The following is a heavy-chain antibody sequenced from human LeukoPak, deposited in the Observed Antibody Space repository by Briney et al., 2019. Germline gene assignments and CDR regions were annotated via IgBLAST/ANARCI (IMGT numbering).Heavy chain of an antibody. J-gene: IGHJ6*03. CDR3: AREDCRSTSCYSNYYYYMDV. CDR1: GFTFGSYS. V-gene: IGHV3-48*01. CDR2: ISSSSSTI. Sequence: GGSLRLSCAASGFTFGSYSMNWVRQAPGKGLEWVSYISSSSSTIYYADSVKGRFTISRDNAKNSLYLQMYSLRAEDTAVYYCAREDCRSTSCYSNYYYYMDVWGKGTTVTVSS. D-gene: IGHD2-2*01.